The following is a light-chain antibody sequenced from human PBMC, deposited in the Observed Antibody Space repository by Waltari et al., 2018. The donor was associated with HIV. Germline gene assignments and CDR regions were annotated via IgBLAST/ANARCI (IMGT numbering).Light chain of an antibody. Sequence: QPALTQPPSASGAPGQSVTISCPGTSSDVGAYNYVSWYQQNPGKAPKLMIYEVSKRPSGVPDRFSGSKSGNTASLTVSGLQAEDEADYYCSSYAGSNNWVFGGGTKLTVL. J-gene: IGLJ3*02. CDR1: SSDVGAYNY. V-gene: IGLV2-8*01. CDR2: EVS. CDR3: SSYAGSNNWV.